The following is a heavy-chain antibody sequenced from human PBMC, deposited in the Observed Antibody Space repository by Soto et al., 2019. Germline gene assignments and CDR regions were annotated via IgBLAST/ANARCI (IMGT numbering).Heavy chain of an antibody. J-gene: IGHJ3*01. D-gene: IGHD2-15*01. Sequence: QVQLVESGGGVVQPGRSLRLSCAASGFTFRGHGMHWVRQAPGRGLEWVAVIWYDGSQIYYGDSVRGRFTISRDNSKDTIYLQMNSLRAEDTAVYYCARDPESCSGGSCVAFDLWGQGTMVTVSS. CDR3: ARDPESCSGGSCVAFDL. CDR1: GFTFRGHG. CDR2: IWYDGSQI. V-gene: IGHV3-33*01.